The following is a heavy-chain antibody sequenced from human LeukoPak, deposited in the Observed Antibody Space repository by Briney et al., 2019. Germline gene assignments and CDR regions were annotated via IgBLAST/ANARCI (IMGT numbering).Heavy chain of an antibody. J-gene: IGHJ4*02. Sequence: GGSLRLSCAASGFSSSGHWMHWARQLPGKGLVWVSRISPTGSTTSYADSVKGRFTVSRDNAKNTLYLQVNNLRAEDTAVYYCARGPSSNWSGLDFWGQGTLLTVSS. CDR3: ARGPSSNWSGLDF. CDR1: GFSSSGHW. D-gene: IGHD6-13*01. V-gene: IGHV3-74*01. CDR2: ISPTGSTT.